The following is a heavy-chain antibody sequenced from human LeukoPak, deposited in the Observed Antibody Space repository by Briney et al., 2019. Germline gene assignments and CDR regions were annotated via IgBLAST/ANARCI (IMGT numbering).Heavy chain of an antibody. Sequence: SETLSLTCTVSGGSISGYYWSWIRQPPGKGLEWIGYIYYSGSTNYNPSLESRVTISVDTSKNQFSLKLSSVTAADTAVYYCASFARGQRYFDLWGRGTLVTVSS. J-gene: IGHJ2*01. V-gene: IGHV4-59*08. CDR2: IYYSGST. CDR3: ASFARGQRYFDL. CDR1: GGSISGYY. D-gene: IGHD3-16*01.